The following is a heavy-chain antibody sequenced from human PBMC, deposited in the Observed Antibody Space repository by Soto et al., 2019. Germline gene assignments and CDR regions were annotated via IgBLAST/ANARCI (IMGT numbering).Heavy chain of an antibody. Sequence: SETLSLTCTVSGGSISSGGYYWSWIRQHPGKGLEWIGYIYYSGSTYYNPSLKSRVTISVDTSKNQFSLKLSSVTAADTAMYYCAREPVAPEWPYHYYYYYGMDVWGQGTTVTVSS. CDR2: IYYSGST. V-gene: IGHV4-31*03. J-gene: IGHJ6*02. D-gene: IGHD3-3*01. CDR1: GGSISSGGYY. CDR3: AREPVAPEWPYHYYYYYGMDV.